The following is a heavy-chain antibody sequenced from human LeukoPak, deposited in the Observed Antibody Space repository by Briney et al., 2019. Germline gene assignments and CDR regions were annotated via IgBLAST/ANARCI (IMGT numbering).Heavy chain of an antibody. CDR3: ARDPGYGLGVDYGDY. CDR2: IHRGGNT. CDR1: GFTGSGNY. V-gene: IGHV3-66*01. J-gene: IGHJ4*02. D-gene: IGHD3-10*01. Sequence: GGSLRLSCAASGFTGSGNYMSWVRQAPGKGLEWLSVIHRGGNTYYADSVKGRFTISRDSSKNTVFLQMDSLRAEDTAVYYCARDPGYGLGVDYGDYWGQGTLVTVSS.